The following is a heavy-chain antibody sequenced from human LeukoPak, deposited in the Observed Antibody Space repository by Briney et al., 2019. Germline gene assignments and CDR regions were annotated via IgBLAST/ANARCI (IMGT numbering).Heavy chain of an antibody. D-gene: IGHD5-18*01. CDR1: GRSFSGNY. CDR3: ARGRRRIQLRYAFDI. CDR2: INHSGST. V-gene: IGHV4-34*01. Sequence: PSETMSLTCAVYGRSFSGNYWSWIRQPPGKGLEWIGEINHSGSTNYNPSLKSRVTISVDTSKNQFSLKLSSVTAADTAVYYCARGRRRIQLRYAFDIWGQGTMVTVSS. J-gene: IGHJ3*02.